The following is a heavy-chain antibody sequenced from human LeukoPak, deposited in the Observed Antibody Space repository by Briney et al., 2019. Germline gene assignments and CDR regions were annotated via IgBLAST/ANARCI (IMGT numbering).Heavy chain of an antibody. CDR1: GGSISAYF. J-gene: IGHJ4*02. Sequence: SETLSLTCTVSGGSISAYFWSWIRQPPGKGLEWIGHIYYSGSTNYNPSLKSRVTISVDTSKNQFSLKLSSVTAADTAVYYCARVEYSSSFIFDYWGQGTLVTVSS. CDR2: IYYSGST. V-gene: IGHV4-59*01. D-gene: IGHD6-6*01. CDR3: ARVEYSSSFIFDY.